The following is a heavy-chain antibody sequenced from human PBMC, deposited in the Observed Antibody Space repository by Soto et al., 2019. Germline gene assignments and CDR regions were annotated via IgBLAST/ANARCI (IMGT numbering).Heavy chain of an antibody. CDR2: IAYDGSNE. CDR1: GFTFSDYG. D-gene: IGHD4-17*01. J-gene: IGHJ4*02. Sequence: QVQLAESGGGVVQPGRSLRLSCAASGFTFSDYGIHWVRQAPGKGLEWVAGIAYDGSNEYYADSVKGRFTISRDNSKNTVYLQMRSLRAEDTAFYYCAKDKNGDFTFDYWGQGTLVTVSS. CDR3: AKDKNGDFTFDY. V-gene: IGHV3-30*18.